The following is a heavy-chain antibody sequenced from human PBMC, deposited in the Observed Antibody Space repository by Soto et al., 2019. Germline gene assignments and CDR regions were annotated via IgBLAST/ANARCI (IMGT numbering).Heavy chain of an antibody. J-gene: IGHJ5*02. Sequence: EVQVVESGGGLVKPGGSLRLSCAASGFTFSTFSMSWVRQAPGKGLEWVSSISSGSTYTYYAGSVKGRFTLSRDNAKNSLYRQMNGLRAEDTAVYYCVRRSPGATAPKGNWFDPWSQGMLVTFSS. CDR3: VRRSPGATAPKGNWFDP. V-gene: IGHV3-21*01. CDR1: GFTFSTFS. D-gene: IGHD1-26*01. CDR2: ISSGSTYT.